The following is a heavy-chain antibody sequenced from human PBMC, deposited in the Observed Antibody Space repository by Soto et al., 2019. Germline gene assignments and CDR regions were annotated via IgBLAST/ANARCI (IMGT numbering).Heavy chain of an antibody. Sequence: QVKLVQSGAEVKRPGSSVKVSCKASGGTFSSYPISWVRQAPGPGLEWMGGTNGNLGTGNYAQKFRGRLPITTDISTTIAYMEISSLTSEDTGVYYCARRDSHGYFRYFGTWGPGTLVTGSS. CDR1: GGTFSSYP. CDR3: ARRDSHGYFRYFGT. J-gene: IGHJ4*02. V-gene: IGHV1-69*06. CDR2: TNGNLGTG. D-gene: IGHD4-17*01.